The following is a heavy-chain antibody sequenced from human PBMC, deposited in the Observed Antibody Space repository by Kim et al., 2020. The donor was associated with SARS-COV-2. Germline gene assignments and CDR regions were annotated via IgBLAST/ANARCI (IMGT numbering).Heavy chain of an antibody. J-gene: IGHJ4*01. CDR3: AKDGGGPYTTGWYYFD. CDR2: ISGSSGSV. CDR1: GFTFSTYA. V-gene: IGHV3-23*01. Sequence: GGSLRPSCAASGFTFSTYAMSWVRQAPGKGLEWVSSISGSSGSVYYAESVKGRFTISRDSSKTTLYLQMNTLRAEDTAVYYCAKDGGGPYTTGWYYFD. D-gene: IGHD6-19*01.